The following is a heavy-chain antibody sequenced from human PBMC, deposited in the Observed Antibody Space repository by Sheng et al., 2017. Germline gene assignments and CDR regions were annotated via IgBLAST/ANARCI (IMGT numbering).Heavy chain of an antibody. CDR2: IYHSGST. D-gene: IGHD6-13*01. J-gene: IGHJ4*02. V-gene: IGHV4-38-2*01. Sequence: QVQLQESGPGLVKPSETLSLTCAVSGYSISSGYYWGWIRQPPGKGLEWIGSIYHSGSTYYNPSLKSRVTISVDTSKNQFSLKLSSVTAADTAVYYCELIAAAGKVDYWGQGTLVTVSS. CDR1: GYSISSGYY. CDR3: ELIAAAGKVDY.